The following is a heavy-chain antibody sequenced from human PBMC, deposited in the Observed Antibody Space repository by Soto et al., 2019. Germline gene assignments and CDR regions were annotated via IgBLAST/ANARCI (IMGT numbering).Heavy chain of an antibody. D-gene: IGHD1-7*01. J-gene: IGHJ4*02. CDR1: GDSISSGYY. CDR3: ARRDPGTSVDY. Sequence: PXETLSLPFAVSGDSISSGYYGAWIRQPPGKGLEWIVSIYHSGTTYYNPSLKSRVTISLDKSENQFSLKVTSLTAADTAVYYCARRDPGTSVDYWGQGTLVTVSS. V-gene: IGHV4-38-2*01. CDR2: IYHSGTT.